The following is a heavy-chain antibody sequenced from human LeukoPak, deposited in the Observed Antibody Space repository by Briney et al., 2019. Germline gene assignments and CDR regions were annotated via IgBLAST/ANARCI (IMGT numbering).Heavy chain of an antibody. D-gene: IGHD6-13*01. J-gene: IGHJ5*02. CDR3: ARDGYSGIAAAGISSGHPTEEFDP. CDR1: GFTFSSYG. CDR2: IKQDGSEK. Sequence: GGSLRLSCAASGFTFSSYGMHWVRQAPGKGLEWVANIKQDGSEKYYVDSVKGRFTISRDNAKNSLYLQMNSLRAEDTAVYYCARDGYSGIAAAGISSGHPTEEFDPWGQGTLVTVSS. V-gene: IGHV3-7*03.